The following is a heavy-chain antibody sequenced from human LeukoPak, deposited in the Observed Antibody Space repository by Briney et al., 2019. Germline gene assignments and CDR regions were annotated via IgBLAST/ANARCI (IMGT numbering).Heavy chain of an antibody. J-gene: IGHJ5*02. V-gene: IGHV3-48*01. Sequence: GGSLRLSCVASGFTFSSYSMSWVRQAPEQGLEWVSYISSGTSTVLYADSVKGRFTISRDNAKNSLYLQMNSLRAEDTAVYYCARDLTFYYESSTYPLDLWGQGALVTVSS. D-gene: IGHD3-22*01. CDR3: ARDLTFYYESSTYPLDL. CDR1: GFTFSSYS. CDR2: ISSGTSTV.